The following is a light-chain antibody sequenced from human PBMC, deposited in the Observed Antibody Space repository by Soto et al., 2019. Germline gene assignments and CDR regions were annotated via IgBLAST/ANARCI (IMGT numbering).Light chain of an antibody. V-gene: IGKV3-20*01. CDR2: GAS. CDR3: QQYGSSPLT. J-gene: IGKJ4*01. CDR1: QSVSSTY. Sequence: EIAVTQSPGTLSLSPGERATLSCRASQSVSSTYLAWYQQKPGQAPRLLISGASSRATGIPDRFSGSGSGTDFTLTISRLEAEDFAVYYCQQYGSSPLTFGGGTNVDIK.